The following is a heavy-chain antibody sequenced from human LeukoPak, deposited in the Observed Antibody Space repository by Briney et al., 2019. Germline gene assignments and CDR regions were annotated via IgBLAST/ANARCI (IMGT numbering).Heavy chain of an antibody. CDR2: ISWNSGSI. CDR3: AKDKSGSGWYVYYFDY. Sequence: GGSLRLSCAASGFTFDDYAMHWVRQAPGKGLEWVSGISWNSGSIGYADSVKGRFTISRDNAKSSLYLQMNSLRAEDTALYYCAKDKSGSGWYVYYFDYWGQGTLVTVSS. V-gene: IGHV3-9*01. D-gene: IGHD6-19*01. J-gene: IGHJ4*02. CDR1: GFTFDDYA.